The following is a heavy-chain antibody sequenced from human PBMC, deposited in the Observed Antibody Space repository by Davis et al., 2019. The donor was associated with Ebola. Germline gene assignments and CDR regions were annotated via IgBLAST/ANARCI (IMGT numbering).Heavy chain of an antibody. CDR2: IYSGGST. J-gene: IGHJ6*04. D-gene: IGHD3-16*01. Sequence: PGGSLRLSCAASGFAVSDTYMSWVRKAPGKGLEWVSVIYSGGSTYYADSVKGRFTISRDNSKNTLYLQMNSLRAEDTAVYYCAREGGRFYGMDVWGKGTTVTVFS. CDR3: AREGGRFYGMDV. V-gene: IGHV3-66*02. CDR1: GFAVSDTY.